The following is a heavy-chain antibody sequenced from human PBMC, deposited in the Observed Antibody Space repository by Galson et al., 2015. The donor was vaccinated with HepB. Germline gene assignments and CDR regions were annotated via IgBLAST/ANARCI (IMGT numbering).Heavy chain of an antibody. CDR1: GFTFSSYS. CDR3: ARDNYYDSSGYYFGMGTYDY. Sequence: SLRLSCAASGFTFSSYSMNWVRQAPGKGLEWVSSISSSSSYIYYADSVKGRFTISRDNAKNSLYLQMNSLRAEDTAVYYCARDNYYDSSGYYFGMGTYDYWGQGTLVTVSS. V-gene: IGHV3-21*01. J-gene: IGHJ4*02. D-gene: IGHD3-22*01. CDR2: ISSSSSYI.